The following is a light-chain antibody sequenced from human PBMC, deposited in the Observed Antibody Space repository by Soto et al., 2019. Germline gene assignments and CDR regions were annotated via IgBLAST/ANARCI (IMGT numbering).Light chain of an antibody. CDR1: QSVSSN. CDR3: QQYNNWPLT. J-gene: IGKJ4*01. V-gene: IGKV3-15*01. Sequence: EIVMTQSPATLSVSPGERATLSCRASQSVSSNLDWYQQKPGQAPRLLIYGASTRATGIPARFSGSGSGTEFTLTISSLQSEDFAVYYCQQYNNWPLTSGEGPRWRSN. CDR2: GAS.